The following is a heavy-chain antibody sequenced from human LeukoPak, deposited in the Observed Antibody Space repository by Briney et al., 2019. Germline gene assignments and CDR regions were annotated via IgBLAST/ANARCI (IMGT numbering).Heavy chain of an antibody. V-gene: IGHV5-51*01. J-gene: IGHJ4*02. CDR3: ARQTASGSGWGTFEY. D-gene: IGHD6-19*01. Sequence: GESLQISCEGSGYSFTSYLIGWVRPMPGKGLELMGIIYAGDSDTRYSPYFQGQVTVSADKSISTAYLQWSSLKASDTAMYYCARQTASGSGWGTFEYWGQGTLVTVSS. CDR1: GYSFTSYL. CDR2: IYAGDSDT.